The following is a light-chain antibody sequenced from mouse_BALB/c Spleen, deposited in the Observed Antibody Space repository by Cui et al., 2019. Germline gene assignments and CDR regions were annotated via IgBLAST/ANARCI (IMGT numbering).Light chain of an antibody. J-gene: IGKJ1*01. V-gene: IGKV4-68*01. CDR1: SSVSY. CDR2: LTS. Sequence: QIVLTQSPALMSAPPGEKVTMTCSASSSVSYMYWYQQKPRSPPKPWIYLTSNLASGVPARFSGSGSGTSYSLTISSMEAEDAATYYCQQWSSNPWTFGGGTKLEIK. CDR3: QQWSSNPWT.